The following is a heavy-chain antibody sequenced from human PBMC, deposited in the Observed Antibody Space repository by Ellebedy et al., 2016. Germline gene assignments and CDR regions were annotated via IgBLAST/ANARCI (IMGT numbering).Heavy chain of an antibody. CDR1: GGSISSSNW. CDR2: IYHSGST. Sequence: SETLSLTXTVSGGSISSSNWWSWVRQPPGKGLEWIGEIYHSGSTNYNPSLKSRVTISVDTSKNQFSLKLSSVTAADTAVYYCARGNSSGASDYWGQGTLVTVSS. V-gene: IGHV4-4*02. J-gene: IGHJ4*02. CDR3: ARGNSSGASDY. D-gene: IGHD3-22*01.